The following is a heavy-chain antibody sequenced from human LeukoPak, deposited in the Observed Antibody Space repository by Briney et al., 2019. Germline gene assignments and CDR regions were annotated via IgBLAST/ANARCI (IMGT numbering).Heavy chain of an antibody. CDR2: ISAYNGNT. J-gene: IGHJ4*02. CDR1: GGTFSSYA. V-gene: IGHV1-18*01. Sequence: ASVKVSCKASGGTFSSYAISWVRQAPGQRLEWMGWISAYNGNTNYAQKLQGRVTMTTDTSTSTAYMELRSLRSDDTAVYYCAGVQVGELPYFDYWGQGTLVTVSS. D-gene: IGHD3-10*01. CDR3: AGVQVGELPYFDY.